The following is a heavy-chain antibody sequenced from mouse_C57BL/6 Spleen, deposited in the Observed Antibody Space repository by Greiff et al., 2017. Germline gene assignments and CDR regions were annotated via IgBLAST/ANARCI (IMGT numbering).Heavy chain of an antibody. V-gene: IGHV1-69*01. CDR3: ARSGYEAMDY. J-gene: IGHJ4*01. Sequence: QVQLQQSGAELVMPGASVKLSCKASGYTFTSYWMHWVKQRPGQGLEWIGEIDPSDSYTNYNQKFKGKSTLTVDKSSSTAYMQLSSLTSEDSAVYYCARSGYEAMDYWGQGTSVTVSS. CDR1: GYTFTSYW. CDR2: IDPSDSYT.